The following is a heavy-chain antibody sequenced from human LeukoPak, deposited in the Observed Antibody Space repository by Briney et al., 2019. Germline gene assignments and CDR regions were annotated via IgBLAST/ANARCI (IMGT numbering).Heavy chain of an antibody. CDR1: GGSISSGDYY. CDR2: IYYSGST. J-gene: IGHJ4*02. V-gene: IGHV4-61*08. CDR3: ARDRLEYFDY. Sequence: SETLSLTCTVSGGSISSGDYYWSWIRQPPGKGLEWIGYIYYSGSTNYNPTLKSRVTISVDTSKNQFSPKLSSVTAADTAVYYCARDRLEYFDYWGQGTLVTVSS. D-gene: IGHD3-3*01.